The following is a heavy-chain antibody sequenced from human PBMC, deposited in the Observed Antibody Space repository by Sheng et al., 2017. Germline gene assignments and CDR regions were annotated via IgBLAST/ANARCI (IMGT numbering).Heavy chain of an antibody. J-gene: IGHJ5*02. Sequence: QVQLQESGPGLVKPSQTLSLTCTVSGGSISSGSYYWNWVRQPAGKGLEWIGRIYPSGSTNYNPSLKSRVTISVDTSKNQFSLKLSSVTAADTAVYYCARDRSDYGGNWFDPWGQGPGHRL. CDR2: IYPSGST. V-gene: IGHV4-61*02. CDR3: ARDRSDYGGNWFDP. CDR1: GGSISSGSYY. D-gene: IGHD4-17*01.